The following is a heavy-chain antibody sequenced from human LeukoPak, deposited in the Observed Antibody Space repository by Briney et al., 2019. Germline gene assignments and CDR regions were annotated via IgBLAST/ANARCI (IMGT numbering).Heavy chain of an antibody. Sequence: GGSLRLSCVASGFTFSSYWMSWVRQVPGKGLEWVANIKEDASEKYYVDSVKGRFTISRDNAKNSLYLQINSLRAEDTAVYYCARDGIQLSEYYFDYWGQGTLVTVSS. V-gene: IGHV3-7*01. D-gene: IGHD5-18*01. CDR3: ARDGIQLSEYYFDY. CDR1: GFTFSSYW. J-gene: IGHJ4*02. CDR2: IKEDASEK.